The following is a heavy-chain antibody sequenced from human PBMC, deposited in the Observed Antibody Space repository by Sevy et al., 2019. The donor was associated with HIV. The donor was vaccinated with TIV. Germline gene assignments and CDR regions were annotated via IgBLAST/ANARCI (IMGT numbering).Heavy chain of an antibody. CDR3: ARGGIGDYSKYFEY. CDR2: IIPTFGTT. D-gene: IGHD4-4*01. CDR1: GDTFSSYA. J-gene: IGHJ4*02. V-gene: IGHV1-69*13. Sequence: ASVKVSCKASGDTFSSYAINWVRQAPGQGLEWMAGIIPTFGTTKYGQKFQGRVTITAVESTSTAYMELSSLRSEDSALFYCARGGIGDYSKYFEYWGQGTLVTVSS.